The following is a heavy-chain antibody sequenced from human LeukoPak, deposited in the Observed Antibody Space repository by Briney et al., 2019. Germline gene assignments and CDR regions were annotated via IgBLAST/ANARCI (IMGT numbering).Heavy chain of an antibody. CDR1: RDSVSSNSAT. V-gene: IGHV6-1*01. Sequence: SQTLSLTCAISRDSVSSNSATWNWIRQSPSRGLEWLGRTYYRSKWYKYYAVSVKGRITINPDTFKNQFSLQLNSVTPEDTAVYYCARGPSYFQHWGQGTLVTVSS. CDR2: TYYRSKWYK. J-gene: IGHJ1*01. CDR3: ARGPSYFQH.